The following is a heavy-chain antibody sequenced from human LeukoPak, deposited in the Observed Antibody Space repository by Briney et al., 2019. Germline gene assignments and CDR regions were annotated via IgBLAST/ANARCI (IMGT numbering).Heavy chain of an antibody. CDR3: AMPKDSSGHYYEYYYYGMDV. J-gene: IGHJ6*02. V-gene: IGHV1-69*01. D-gene: IGHD3-22*01. CDR2: IIPIFGTA. CDR1: GGTFSSYA. Sequence: SVKVSCKASGGTFSSYAISWVRQAPGQGLEWMGGIIPIFGTANYAQKFQGRVTITADESTSTAYMELSSLRSEDTAVYYCAMPKDSSGHYYEYYYYGMDVWGQGTTVTVSS.